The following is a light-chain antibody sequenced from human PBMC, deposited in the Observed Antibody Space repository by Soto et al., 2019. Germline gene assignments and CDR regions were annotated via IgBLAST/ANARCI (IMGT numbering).Light chain of an antibody. CDR1: SSDVGGYNY. Sequence: QSVVSQPGSVSGSPGQSITITCTGTSSDVGGYNYVSWYQQHPGKAPKLMIYDVSNRPSGVSNRFSGSKSGNTASLTISGLQAEDESDYYCSSYTSSRTHVFGNGTQVXX. V-gene: IGLV2-14*01. CDR2: DVS. CDR3: SSYTSSRTHV. J-gene: IGLJ1*01.